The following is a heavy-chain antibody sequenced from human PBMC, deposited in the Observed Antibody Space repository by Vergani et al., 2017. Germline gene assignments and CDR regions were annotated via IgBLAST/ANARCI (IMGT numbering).Heavy chain of an antibody. Sequence: EVQLVQSGAEVKKPGESLKISCKGSGYSFTSYWIGWVRQMPGKGLEWMGIIYRGDSETRYSPSFQGQITISAAKSISTAYLQWNSLKPSDTTMYSCARHLGRGVGETYYYYYYGMEVWGQGTTVTVSS. CDR3: ARHLGRGVGETYYYYYYGMEV. CDR1: GYSFTSYW. J-gene: IGHJ6*02. D-gene: IGHD1-26*01. CDR2: IYRGDSET. V-gene: IGHV5-51*01.